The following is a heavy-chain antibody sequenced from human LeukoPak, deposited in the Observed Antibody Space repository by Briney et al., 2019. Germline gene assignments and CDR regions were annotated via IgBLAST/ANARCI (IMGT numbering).Heavy chain of an antibody. Sequence: PSETLSLTCTVSGGSISSYYWSWIRQPPGKGLEWIGYIYYSGSTNYNPSLKSRVTISVDTSKNQFSLKLSSVTAADTAVYYCARFSGQGNYGLHWPYDYWGQGTLVTVSS. CDR2: IYYSGST. V-gene: IGHV4-59*01. D-gene: IGHD4-11*01. CDR3: ARFSGQGNYGLHWPYDY. J-gene: IGHJ4*02. CDR1: GGSISSYY.